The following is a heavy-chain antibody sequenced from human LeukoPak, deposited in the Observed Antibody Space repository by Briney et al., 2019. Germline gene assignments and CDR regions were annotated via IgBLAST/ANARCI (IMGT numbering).Heavy chain of an antibody. Sequence: GGSLRLSCAASGFTFSSYGMHWVRQAPGKGLEWVAVITYDGSNKYYADSVKGRFTISRDNPRNTLYLQTNSLRAEDTAVYYCAKDDDYGALGWGQGTLVTVST. J-gene: IGHJ4*02. D-gene: IGHD4-17*01. CDR1: GFTFSSYG. CDR3: AKDDDYGALG. CDR2: ITYDGSNK. V-gene: IGHV3-30*18.